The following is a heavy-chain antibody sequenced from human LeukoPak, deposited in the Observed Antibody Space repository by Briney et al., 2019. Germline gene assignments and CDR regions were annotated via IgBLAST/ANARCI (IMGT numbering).Heavy chain of an antibody. V-gene: IGHV3-23*01. CDR3: AKDARRSSGWYFFNH. CDR1: GFTFSNLA. CDR2: ISDSGGTT. J-gene: IGHJ4*02. Sequence: GGSLRLSCVASGFTFSNLAMGWVRQAPGKGLEWVSVISDSGGTTYYADSVKGRFTISRDNSRNTLYLQMNSLRVEDTAVYYCAKDARRSSGWYFFNHWGQGTLVTVSS. D-gene: IGHD6-19*01.